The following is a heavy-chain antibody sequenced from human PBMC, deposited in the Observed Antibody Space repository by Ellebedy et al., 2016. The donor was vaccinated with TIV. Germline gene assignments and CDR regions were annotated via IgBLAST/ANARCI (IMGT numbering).Heavy chain of an antibody. CDR3: ERVGNYYGGNPSYYFDY. D-gene: IGHD4-23*01. CDR2: IIPILGKA. V-gene: IGHV1-69*10. Sequence: AASVKVSCKASGGTFSSYGISWVRQAPGQGLEWMGGIIPILGKANYAHKFQGRVKITAEESTSPAYMELHSLRSEDTAVYYWERVGNYYGGNPSYYFDYWGQGTLVTVSS. J-gene: IGHJ4*02. CDR1: GGTFSSYG.